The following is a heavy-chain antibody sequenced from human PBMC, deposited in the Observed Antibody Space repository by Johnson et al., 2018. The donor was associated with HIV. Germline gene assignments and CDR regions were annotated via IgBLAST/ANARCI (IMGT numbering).Heavy chain of an antibody. CDR3: AKDIGDGYNRWGGLDI. V-gene: IGHV3-30*18. CDR2: ISYDGSNK. CDR1: GFTVSSNY. D-gene: IGHD5-24*01. Sequence: QVQLVESGGGVVQPGGSLRLSCAASGFTVSSNYMSWVRQAPGKGLEWVAVISYDGSNKYYADSVKGRFTISRDNSKNTMYLQMNSLRAEDTAVYYCAKDIGDGYNRWGGLDIWGQGTMVTVSS. J-gene: IGHJ3*02.